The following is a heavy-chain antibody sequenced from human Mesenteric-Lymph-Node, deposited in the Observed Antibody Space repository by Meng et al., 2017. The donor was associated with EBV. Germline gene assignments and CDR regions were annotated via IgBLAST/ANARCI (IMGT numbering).Heavy chain of an antibody. V-gene: IGHV4-30-2*03. Sequence: QLQLPESGSGVAKASQTLSLTCAVSGCSISSGGYYWNWIRQPPGKGLEWIGSIYFSGSTYYNPSLRSRVTISLDTSENQFSLRLTSVTAADTAVYYCARDPSYPRGWFDPWGQGTLVTVSS. CDR2: IYFSGST. CDR1: GCSISSGGYY. J-gene: IGHJ5*02. D-gene: IGHD1-26*01. CDR3: ARDPSYPRGWFDP.